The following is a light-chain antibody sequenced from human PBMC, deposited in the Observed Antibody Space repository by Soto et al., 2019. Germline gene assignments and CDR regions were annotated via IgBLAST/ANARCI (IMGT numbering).Light chain of an antibody. Sequence: QSVLTQPPSASGSPGQSVTISCTGTSSDVGLYDYVSWYQHHPGKAPKLMIYEVSKRPSGVPDRFSGSKSGNTASLTVSGLQAEDEADYYCSSYAGSNNLVFGGGTKLTVL. CDR3: SSYAGSNNLV. J-gene: IGLJ2*01. V-gene: IGLV2-8*01. CDR2: EVS. CDR1: SSDVGLYDY.